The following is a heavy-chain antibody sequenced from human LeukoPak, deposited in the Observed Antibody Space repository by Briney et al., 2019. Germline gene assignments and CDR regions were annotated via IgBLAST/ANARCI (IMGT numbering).Heavy chain of an antibody. Sequence: ASVKVSCKASGYTFTSYAMNWVRQAPGQGLEWMGWINTNTGNPTYAQGFTGRFVFSLDTSVSTAYLQISSLKAEDTAVYYCARTVDGSSSYYYYFDYWGQGALVTVSS. V-gene: IGHV7-4-1*02. CDR1: GYTFTSYA. D-gene: IGHD3-22*01. CDR3: ARTVDGSSSYYYYFDY. J-gene: IGHJ4*02. CDR2: INTNTGNP.